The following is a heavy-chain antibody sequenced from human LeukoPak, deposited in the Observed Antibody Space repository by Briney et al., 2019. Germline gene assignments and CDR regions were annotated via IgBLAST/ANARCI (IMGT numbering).Heavy chain of an antibody. Sequence: SGTLSLTCAVYGGSFSGYYWSWIRQPPGKGLEWIGEINHSGSTNYNPSLKSRVTISVDTSKNQFSLKLSSVTAADTAVYYCARVRYCSGGSCSEYYFDYWGQGTLVTVSS. V-gene: IGHV4-34*01. J-gene: IGHJ4*02. CDR1: GGSFSGYY. CDR3: ARVRYCSGGSCSEYYFDY. CDR2: INHSGST. D-gene: IGHD2-15*01.